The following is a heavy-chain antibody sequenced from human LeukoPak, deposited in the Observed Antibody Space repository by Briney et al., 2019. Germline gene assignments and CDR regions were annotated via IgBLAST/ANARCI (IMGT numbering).Heavy chain of an antibody. D-gene: IGHD5-12*01. J-gene: IGHJ4*02. CDR3: ASFGYSGYDSGFPHDY. CDR2: ISYDGSNE. Sequence: PGGSLRLSRAASGFTFSNFAMSWVRQAPGKGLEWVAIISYDGSNEYYADSVKGRFTISRDNAKNSLYLQMNSLRAEDTAVYYCASFGYSGYDSGFPHDYWGQGTLVTVSS. CDR1: GFTFSNFA. V-gene: IGHV3-30*04.